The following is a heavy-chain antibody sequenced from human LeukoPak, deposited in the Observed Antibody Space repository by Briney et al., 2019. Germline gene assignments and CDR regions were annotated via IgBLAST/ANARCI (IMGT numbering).Heavy chain of an antibody. V-gene: IGHV4-59*01. CDR3: ARDLLWRNTYTYAFDS. CDR2: ISYSGSS. D-gene: IGHD3-10*01. J-gene: IGHJ5*01. Sequence: PSETLSLTCTVSGDSITSNYWSWIRQSPDKGLEWIGYISYSGSSYYNPSLKSRVIISLDTSKNQFSLRLSSVTAADTAVYYCARDLLWRNTYTYAFDSWGQGTLVTVS. CDR1: GDSITSNY.